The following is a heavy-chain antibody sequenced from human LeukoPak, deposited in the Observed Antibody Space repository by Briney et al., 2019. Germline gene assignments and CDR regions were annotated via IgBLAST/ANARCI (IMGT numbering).Heavy chain of an antibody. J-gene: IGHJ4*02. CDR1: GFIVSANY. V-gene: IGHV3-66*01. CDR2: VYSGGST. CDR3: AKDPRRYSRTGGYFDY. Sequence: GGSLRLSCAASGFIVSANYMSWVRQAPGKGLEWVSLVYSGGSTNYADSVKGRFTISRDNSKNTLYLQMNSLRAEDTAVYYCAKDPRRYSRTGGYFDYWGQGTLVTVSS. D-gene: IGHD6-13*01.